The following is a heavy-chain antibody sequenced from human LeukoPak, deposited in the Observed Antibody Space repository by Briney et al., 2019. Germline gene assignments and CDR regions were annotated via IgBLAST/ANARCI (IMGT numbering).Heavy chain of an antibody. CDR1: GGSISSYY. Sequence: SETLPLTCTVSGGSISSYYWSWIRQPPGKGLEWIGYIYYSGSTNYNPSLKSRVTISVDTSKNQFSLKLSSVTAADTAVYYCARTQYAYYDSSGYAYWGQGTLVTVSS. V-gene: IGHV4-59*01. CDR3: ARTQYAYYDSSGYAY. J-gene: IGHJ4*02. CDR2: IYYSGST. D-gene: IGHD3-22*01.